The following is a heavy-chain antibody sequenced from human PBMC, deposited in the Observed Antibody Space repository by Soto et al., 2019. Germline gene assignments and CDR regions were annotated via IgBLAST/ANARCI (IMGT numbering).Heavy chain of an antibody. CDR1: GFSLTTRGVG. J-gene: IGHJ5*02. V-gene: IGHV2-5*02. CDR3: AHIPNYYQYDWLEP. D-gene: IGHD3-16*01. CDR2: IYWDDDK. Sequence: QITLKESGPTLVKPTQTLTLTCTFSGFSLTTRGVGVGWIRQPPGKALECLALIYWDDDKRYSPSLQSRLSITKHTAKNQVVLTMTHVDPVDTATYYCAHIPNYYQYDWLEPWGQGTLVSVSS.